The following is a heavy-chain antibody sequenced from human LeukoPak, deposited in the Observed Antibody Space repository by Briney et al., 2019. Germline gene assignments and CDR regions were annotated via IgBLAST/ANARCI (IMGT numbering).Heavy chain of an antibody. J-gene: IGHJ2*01. CDR3: VRGYWHFDL. CDR1: GGSISSYY. V-gene: IGHV4-59*01. CDR2: IYYSGST. Sequence: SETLSLTCTVSGGSISSYYWNWIRQPPGKGLEWIGYIYYSGSTNYNPSLKSRVTISVGTSKNQFSLKLSSVTAADTAMYYCVRGYWHFDLWGRGTLVTVSS.